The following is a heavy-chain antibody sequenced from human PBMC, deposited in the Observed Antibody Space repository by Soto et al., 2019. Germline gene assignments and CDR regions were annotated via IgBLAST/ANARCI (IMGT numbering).Heavy chain of an antibody. D-gene: IGHD5-18*01. V-gene: IGHV3-53*01. CDR3: ARDRGYSYGYFDY. CDR1: GFTVSSNY. Sequence: EVQLVESGGGLIQPGGSLRLSCAASGFTVSSNYMSWVRQAPGKGLEWVSVIYSGGSTYYADSVKGRFTISRDNSKNTLYLQMNSLRAEDTAVYYCARDRGYSYGYFDYWGQGTLVTVSS. J-gene: IGHJ4*02. CDR2: IYSGGST.